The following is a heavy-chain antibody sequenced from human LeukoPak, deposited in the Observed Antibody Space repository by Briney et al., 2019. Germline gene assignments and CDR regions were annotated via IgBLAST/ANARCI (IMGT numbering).Heavy chain of an antibody. CDR1: GGSISSSSYX. CDR3: ARHVPYEDY. V-gene: IGHV4-39*01. J-gene: IGHJ4*02. D-gene: IGHD3-3*01. Sequence: PSETLSLTSTVPGGSISSSSYXXGXXRXPPXKGLEWIGSIYYSGSTYYNPSLKSRVTISVDTSKNQFSLKLSSVTAADTAVYYCARHVPYEDYWGQGTLVTVSS. CDR2: IYYSGST.